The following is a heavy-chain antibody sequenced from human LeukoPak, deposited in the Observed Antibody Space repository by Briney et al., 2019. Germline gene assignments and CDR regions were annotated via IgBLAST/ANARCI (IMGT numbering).Heavy chain of an antibody. V-gene: IGHV3-7*03. CDR1: GFTFSGFW. CDR3: ARDYYYDSSGYYYVSKGNDY. CDR2: INSDGSEG. Sequence: GGSLRLSCAVSGFTFSGFWMSWSRQAPGKGLEWVASINSDGSEGYYADVVKGRFTISRDNAKNSLYLQMNSLRAEDTAVYYCARDYYYDSSGYYYVSKGNDYWGQGTLVTVSS. J-gene: IGHJ4*02. D-gene: IGHD3-22*01.